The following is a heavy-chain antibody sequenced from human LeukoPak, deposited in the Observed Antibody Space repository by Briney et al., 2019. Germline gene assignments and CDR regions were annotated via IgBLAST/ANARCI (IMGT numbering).Heavy chain of an antibody. D-gene: IGHD1-7*01. Sequence: GGSLRLSCAASGFTFSSYSMTWVRQAPGGGLEWLSYISSSSLTIYYADSVKGRFTVSRDNAKDSVFLQMSSLRAEDTALYYCARVTGTTSVVMDSWGQGTLVTVSS. CDR2: ISSSSLTI. J-gene: IGHJ4*02. CDR3: ARVTGTTSVVMDS. V-gene: IGHV3-48*01. CDR1: GFTFSSYS.